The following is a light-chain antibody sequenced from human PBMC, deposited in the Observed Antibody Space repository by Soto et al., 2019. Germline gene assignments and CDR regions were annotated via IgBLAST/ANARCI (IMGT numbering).Light chain of an antibody. Sequence: DIQMTQSPSTLSASVGDRVTITCRASQSISSWLAWYQQKPGKAPKLLIYDASSLESGVPSRFSGSGSGTEFTLTISSLQPDDFATYYCQQYNRYSSWTFGQGTMVDIK. CDR3: QQYNRYSSWT. J-gene: IGKJ1*01. CDR2: DAS. CDR1: QSISSW. V-gene: IGKV1-5*01.